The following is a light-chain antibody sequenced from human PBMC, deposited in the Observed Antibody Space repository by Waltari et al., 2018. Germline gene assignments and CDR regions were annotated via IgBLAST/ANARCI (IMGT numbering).Light chain of an antibody. J-gene: IGLJ2*01. V-gene: IGLV2-11*01. CDR1: SSDVGGYNY. Sequence: QSALTQPRSVSGSPGQSVTISCTGTSSDVGGYNYVSWYQQHPGKAPKLIIYYVSKRPSVVPDRFFGSKSGNTASLTISGLQAEDEADYYCCSYAGSYTFVVFGGGTKLTVL. CDR2: YVS. CDR3: CSYAGSYTFVV.